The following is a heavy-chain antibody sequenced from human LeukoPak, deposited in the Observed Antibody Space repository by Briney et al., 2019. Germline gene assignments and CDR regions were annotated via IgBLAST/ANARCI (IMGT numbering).Heavy chain of an antibody. D-gene: IGHD6-13*01. Sequence: GGSLRLSCAASGFTFSSYAMSWARQAPGKGLDWVSTVSGSGVSTYYADSVKGRFTISRDNSKNTLYLQMNSLRAEDTAVYYCANNEGQLAFHGMDVWGQGTTVTVSS. V-gene: IGHV3-23*01. CDR3: ANNEGQLAFHGMDV. J-gene: IGHJ6*02. CDR1: GFTFSSYA. CDR2: VSGSGVST.